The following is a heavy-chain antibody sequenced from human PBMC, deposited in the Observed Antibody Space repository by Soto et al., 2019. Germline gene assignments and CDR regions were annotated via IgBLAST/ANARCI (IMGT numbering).Heavy chain of an antibody. CDR1: GYSVTNYW. D-gene: IGHD6-13*01. CDR3: ARHKVAAAKGYSNGMDV. Sequence: EVQLVQSGAEVKKSGESLKISCKGSGYSVTNYWIGWVRQMPGKGLEWMGIIYPGDSDTRYSPSFQGQVTISADKSVSIAYLQCSSLKASDTAMYSWARHKVAAAKGYSNGMDVWGQGTTVTVSS. CDR2: IYPGDSDT. V-gene: IGHV5-51*01. J-gene: IGHJ6*02.